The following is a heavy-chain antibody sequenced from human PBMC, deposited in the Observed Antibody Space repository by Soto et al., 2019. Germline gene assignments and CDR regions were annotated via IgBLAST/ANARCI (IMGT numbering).Heavy chain of an antibody. CDR3: NRGHSYYDKLDV. Sequence: GGSLRLSCAASGFTFSGSAMHWVRQASGKGLEWVGRIRSKANSYATAYAASVKGRFTISRDDSKNTAYLQMNSLKTEDTAVYYCNRGHSYYDKLDVWGQGTTVTVSS. CDR1: GFTFSGSA. J-gene: IGHJ6*02. CDR2: IRSKANSYAT. D-gene: IGHD3-22*01. V-gene: IGHV3-73*01.